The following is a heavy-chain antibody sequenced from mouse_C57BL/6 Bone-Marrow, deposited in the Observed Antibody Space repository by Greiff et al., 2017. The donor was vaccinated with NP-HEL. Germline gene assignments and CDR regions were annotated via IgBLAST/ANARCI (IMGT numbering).Heavy chain of an antibody. J-gene: IGHJ3*01. CDR3: ARQEY. V-gene: IGHV5-6*02. CDR2: ISSGGSYT. CDR1: GFTFSSYG. Sequence: EVMLVESGGDLVKPGGSLKLSCAASGFTFSSYGMSWVRQTPDKRLEWVATISSGGSYTYYPDSVKGRFTISRDNAKNTLYLQMSSLRSEDTAMYYCARQEYWGQGTLVTVSA.